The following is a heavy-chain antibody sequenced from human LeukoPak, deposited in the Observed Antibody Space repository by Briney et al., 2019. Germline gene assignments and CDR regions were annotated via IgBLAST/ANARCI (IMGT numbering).Heavy chain of an antibody. J-gene: IGHJ4*02. Sequence: GGSLRLSCGASGFAFTGYPMHWFRQAPGKGLEWVAIIPYDGRNIFYADSVKGRFTISRDNSKNTLYLQMNSLRPEDTAVYFCARDQPGSVDYWGQGTLVTVSS. CDR3: ARDQPGSVDY. CDR1: GFAFTGYP. CDR2: IPYDGRNI. V-gene: IGHV3-30*04.